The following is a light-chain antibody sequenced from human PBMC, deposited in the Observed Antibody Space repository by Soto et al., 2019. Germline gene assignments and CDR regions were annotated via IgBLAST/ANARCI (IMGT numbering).Light chain of an antibody. CDR1: QSVSSY. CDR3: QQRSNWPLT. V-gene: IGKV3-11*01. J-gene: IGKJ4*01. Sequence: EIVLTQSPATLSLSPGERATLSCRAGQSVSSYLAWYQQKPGQAPRLLIYGASNRATGIPARFSGSGSGTDSTLTISSLEPEDFAVYYSQQRSNWPLTFGGGTKVEIK. CDR2: GAS.